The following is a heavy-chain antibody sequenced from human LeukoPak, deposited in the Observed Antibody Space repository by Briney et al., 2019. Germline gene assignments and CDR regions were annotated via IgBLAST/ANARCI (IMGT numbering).Heavy chain of an antibody. CDR2: ISYDGSNK. J-gene: IGHJ4*02. V-gene: IGHV3-30-3*01. CDR1: GFTFSSYA. D-gene: IGHD2-2*01. Sequence: PGGSPRLSCAASGFTFSSYAMHWVRQAPGKGLEWVAVISYDGSNKYYADSVKGRFTISRDNSKNTLYLQMNSLRAEDTAVYYCAKGPGGLVPAAGIDFDYWGQGTLVTVSS. CDR3: AKGPGGLVPAAGIDFDY.